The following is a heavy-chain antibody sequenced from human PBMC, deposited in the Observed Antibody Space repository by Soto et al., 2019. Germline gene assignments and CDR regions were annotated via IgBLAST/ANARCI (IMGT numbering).Heavy chain of an antibody. CDR2: ISAYNGNT. D-gene: IGHD3-9*01. J-gene: IGHJ4*02. Sequence: ASVKVSCKASGYTFTSYGISWVRQAPGQGREWMGWISAYNGNTNYAQKLQGRVTMTTDTSTSTAYMELRSLRSDDTAVYYCARDKGYYDILTGYPRGHQGYFDYWGQGTLVTVSS. CDR3: ARDKGYYDILTGYPRGHQGYFDY. CDR1: GYTFTSYG. V-gene: IGHV1-18*04.